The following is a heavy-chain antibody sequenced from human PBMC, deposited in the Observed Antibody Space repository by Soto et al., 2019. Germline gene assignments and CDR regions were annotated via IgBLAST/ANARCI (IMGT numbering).Heavy chain of an antibody. J-gene: IGHJ2*01. Sequence: EVQLLESGGGLVQPGGSLRLSCAASGFTFSSYAMSWVRQAPGKGLEWVSANSGSGGSTYYADSVKGRFTISRDKSKNTQEQQIHSLSADDIAVYYGAKSGHGDSRWYFELGGRVNL. V-gene: IGHV3-23*01. CDR3: AKSGHGDSRWYFEL. D-gene: IGHD4-17*01. CDR2: NSGSGGST. CDR1: GFTFSSYA.